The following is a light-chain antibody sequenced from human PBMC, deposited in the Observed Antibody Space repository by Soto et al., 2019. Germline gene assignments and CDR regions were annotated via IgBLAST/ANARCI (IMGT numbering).Light chain of an antibody. CDR1: SSDVGGYNY. Sequence: QCALTQPPSASGSPGQSVTISCTGTSSDVGGYNYVSWYQQHPGKAPKLMIYEVSKRPSGVPDRFSGSKSGNTASLTVSGLQAEDEADYYCSSYAGSNNFGVFGGGTXLTVL. V-gene: IGLV2-8*01. J-gene: IGLJ2*01. CDR2: EVS. CDR3: SSYAGSNNFGV.